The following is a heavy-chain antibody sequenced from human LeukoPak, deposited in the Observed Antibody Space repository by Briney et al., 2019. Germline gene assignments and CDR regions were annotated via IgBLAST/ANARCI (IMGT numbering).Heavy chain of an antibody. Sequence: GGSLRLSCAASGFTFSSYWMSWVRQAPGKGLEWVANIKQDGSEKYYVDSVKGRFTISRDNAKNSLYLQMNSLRAEDTAVYYCARDRIAVAGETLYYFDYWGREPWSPSPQ. D-gene: IGHD6-19*01. V-gene: IGHV3-7*01. CDR1: GFTFSSYW. CDR2: IKQDGSEK. J-gene: IGHJ4*02. CDR3: ARDRIAVAGETLYYFDY.